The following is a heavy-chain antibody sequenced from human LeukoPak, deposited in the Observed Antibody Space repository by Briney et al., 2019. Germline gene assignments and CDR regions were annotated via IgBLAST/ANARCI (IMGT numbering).Heavy chain of an antibody. J-gene: IGHJ2*01. D-gene: IGHD2-15*01. Sequence: PGGSLRLSCAASGISFSNYSMNWVRQAPGKGLEWVSLISSSSRFIYYGDSVKGRFTISRDNAKKSLYLQMNSLRAEDTAVYYCARAVYCSGGGCFWYFDLWGHGTLVTVSS. CDR1: GISFSNYS. V-gene: IGHV3-21*01. CDR2: ISSSSRFI. CDR3: ARAVYCSGGGCFWYFDL.